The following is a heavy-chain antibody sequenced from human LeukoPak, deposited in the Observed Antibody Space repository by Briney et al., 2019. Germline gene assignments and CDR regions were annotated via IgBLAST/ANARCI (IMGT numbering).Heavy chain of an antibody. D-gene: IGHD6-19*01. V-gene: IGHV3-66*02. J-gene: IGHJ4*02. CDR1: GFSISSNY. CDR2: IYTGGTT. CDR3: ARDKLGSGYSSDFDC. Sequence: GGSLRLSCAASGFSISSNYMNWVRQAPGKGLEWVSAIYTGGTTYYADSVKGRFTISRDNSKNTLYLQLNSLRAEDTAVYYCARDKLGSGYSSDFDCWGQGTLVTVSS.